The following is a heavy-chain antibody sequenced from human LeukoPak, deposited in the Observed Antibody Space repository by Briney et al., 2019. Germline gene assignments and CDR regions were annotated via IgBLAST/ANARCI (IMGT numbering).Heavy chain of an antibody. CDR1: GGSISSSSYC. CDR3: ASQGDSSGTVFDY. D-gene: IGHD3-22*01. V-gene: IGHV4-39*01. J-gene: IGHJ4*02. CDR2: IYYSGST. Sequence: SETLSLTCTVSGGSISSSSYCWGWIRQPPGKGLEWSGSIYYSGSTYYNPSLKSRVTISVDTSKNQFSLKLSSVTAADTAVYYCASQGDSSGTVFDYWGQGTLVTVSS.